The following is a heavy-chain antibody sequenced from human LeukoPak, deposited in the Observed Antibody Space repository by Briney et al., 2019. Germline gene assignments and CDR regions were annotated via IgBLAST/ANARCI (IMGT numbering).Heavy chain of an antibody. Sequence: SQNLSLTCTVSGGSISSGGYYWNWIRQHPGKGLECIGYIYHSGSTYYNPSLKSRVTISVDTSKDQLSLMLSSVTAADTAVYYCARDKRRYCSAGSCYYYYGMDVWGQGTTVTVSS. D-gene: IGHD2-15*01. CDR1: GGSISSGGYY. V-gene: IGHV4-31*03. CDR3: ARDKRRYCSAGSCYYYYGMDV. J-gene: IGHJ6*02. CDR2: IYHSGST.